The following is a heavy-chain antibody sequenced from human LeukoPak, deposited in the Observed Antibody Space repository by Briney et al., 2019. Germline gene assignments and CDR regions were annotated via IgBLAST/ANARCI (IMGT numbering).Heavy chain of an antibody. J-gene: IGHJ4*02. Sequence: SETLSLTCTVPGGSISGYYWGWIRQPPGKGLEWIGYVFYSGITNYNPSLKSRVTISVDTSKNQFSLKLSSVTAADTAVYSCARGVGDTEFDYWGQGTLVTVSS. D-gene: IGHD1-26*01. V-gene: IGHV4-59*01. CDR3: ARGVGDTEFDY. CDR1: GGSISGYY. CDR2: VFYSGIT.